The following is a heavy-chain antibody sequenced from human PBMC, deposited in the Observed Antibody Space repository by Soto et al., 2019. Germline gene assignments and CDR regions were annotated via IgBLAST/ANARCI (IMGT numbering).Heavy chain of an antibody. CDR1: GFPFSTYW. Sequence: RLSCSPSGFPFSTYWMHLVRQAPGKGPVWVSRINNDGSTTRYADSVKGRFTISRDNAKNTLYLQMNSLRAEDTAVYYCASQGLYYYGLDVWGQGTRVTVSS. CDR3: ASQGLYYYGLDV. V-gene: IGHV3-74*01. CDR2: INNDGSTT. J-gene: IGHJ6*02.